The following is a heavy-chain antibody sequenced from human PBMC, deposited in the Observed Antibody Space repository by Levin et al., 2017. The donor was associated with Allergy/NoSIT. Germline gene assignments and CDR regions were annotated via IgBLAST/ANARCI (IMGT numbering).Heavy chain of an antibody. V-gene: IGHV3-15*07. CDR3: TTERNYDCSGCYSDVFER. Sequence: GGSLRLSCAASGXXXXVSCMNWGRKGQGKGLEWLGRIKTKTDGGTTNYAEPVKGRFTISRDDSQNMMYLQMNGLKTEDTALYYCTTERNYDCSGCYSDVFERWGQGTMVTVSS. CDR1: GXXXXVSC. J-gene: IGHJ3*01. D-gene: IGHD3-22*01. CDR2: IKTKTDGGTT.